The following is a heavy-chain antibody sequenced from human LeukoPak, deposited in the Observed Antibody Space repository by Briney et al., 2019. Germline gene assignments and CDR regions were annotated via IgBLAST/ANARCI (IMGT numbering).Heavy chain of an antibody. J-gene: IGHJ4*02. CDR2: ISGSGGST. D-gene: IGHD1-1*01. CDR1: GFTFSSYD. Sequence: GGSLRLSCAASGFTFSSYDMSWVRQAPGKGLEWVSAISGSGGSTYYADSVKGRFTISRDNSKNTLYLQMNGLRAEDTAVYYCAKTGNPATGDYWGQGTLVTVSS. V-gene: IGHV3-23*01. CDR3: AKTGNPATGDY.